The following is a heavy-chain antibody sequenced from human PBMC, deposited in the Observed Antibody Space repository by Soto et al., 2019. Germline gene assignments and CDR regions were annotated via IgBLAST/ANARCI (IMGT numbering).Heavy chain of an antibody. J-gene: IGHJ4*02. CDR3: AREQDYGDYVDY. Sequence: QVQLVQSGAEVKKPGSSVMVSCKASGDTFSSYTISWVRQAPGQGLEWMGRIIPILGIANYAQKFQGRVTITADKSTSTAYMELSSLRSEDTAVYYCAREQDYGDYVDYWGQGTLVTVSS. CDR1: GDTFSSYT. CDR2: IIPILGIA. V-gene: IGHV1-69*02. D-gene: IGHD4-17*01.